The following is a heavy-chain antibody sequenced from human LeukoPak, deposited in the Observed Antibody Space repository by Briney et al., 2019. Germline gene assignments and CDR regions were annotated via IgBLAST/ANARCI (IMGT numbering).Heavy chain of an antibody. Sequence: LGESLKISCKGSGYSFTTYWISWVRQMPGKGLEWMGRIDPSDSYTNYSPSFQGHVTISVDKSISTAYLQWSSLKASDTAMYYCARHLADNWFDPWGQGTLVTVPS. J-gene: IGHJ5*02. V-gene: IGHV5-10-1*01. CDR3: ARHLADNWFDP. CDR1: GYSFTTYW. CDR2: IDPSDSYT.